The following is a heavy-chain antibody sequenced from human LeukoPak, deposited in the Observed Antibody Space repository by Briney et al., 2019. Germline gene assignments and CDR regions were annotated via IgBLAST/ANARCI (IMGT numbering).Heavy chain of an antibody. CDR2: INPNSGGT. CDR1: GYTFTGYY. D-gene: IGHD7-27*01. Sequence: ASVKVSCKASGYTFTGYYMHWVRQAPGQGLEWMGRINPNSGGTNYAQKFQGKVTMTRDTSISTAYMELSRLRSDDTAVYYCARVVNWGSGPFDYWGQGTLVTVSS. J-gene: IGHJ4*02. V-gene: IGHV1-2*06. CDR3: ARVVNWGSGPFDY.